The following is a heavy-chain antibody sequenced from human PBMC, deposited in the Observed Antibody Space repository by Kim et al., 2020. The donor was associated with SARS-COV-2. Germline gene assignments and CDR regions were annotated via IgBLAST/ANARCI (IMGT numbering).Heavy chain of an antibody. J-gene: IGHJ4*02. V-gene: IGHV3-33*05. CDR2: ISYDGSNK. CDR3: ARGLWFGPGPFDY. Sequence: GGSLRLSCAASGFTFSSYGMHWVRQAPGKGLEWVAVISYDGSNKYYADSVKGRFTISRDNSKNTLYLQMNSLRAEDTAVYYCARGLWFGPGPFDYWGQGTLVTVSS. D-gene: IGHD3-10*01. CDR1: GFTFSSYG.